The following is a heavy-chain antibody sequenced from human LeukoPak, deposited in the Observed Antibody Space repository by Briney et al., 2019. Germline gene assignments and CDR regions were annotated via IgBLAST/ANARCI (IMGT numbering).Heavy chain of an antibody. CDR3: ARGAVGQQLVPPLFDP. D-gene: IGHD6-13*01. Sequence: GASVKVSCKASGYTFTGHYMHWVRQAPGQGLEWMGWINPNSGGTNYAQKFQGRVTMTRDTSISTAYMELSRLRSDDTAVYYCARGAVGQQLVPPLFDPWGQGTLVTVSS. CDR2: INPNSGGT. J-gene: IGHJ5*02. CDR1: GYTFTGHY. V-gene: IGHV1-2*02.